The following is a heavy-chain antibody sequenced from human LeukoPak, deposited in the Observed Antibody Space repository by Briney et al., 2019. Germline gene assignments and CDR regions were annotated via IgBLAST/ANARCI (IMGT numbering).Heavy chain of an antibody. D-gene: IGHD1-1*01. V-gene: IGHV3-30*02. CDR2: RRHRGNDK. CDR1: GFTLRTYG. CDR3: AKDYKWSFDV. Sequence: PGGSLRLSCAASGFTLRTYGMHWVRQAPGKGLGWVAYRRHRGNDKYYADSVRGRFTISRDNSKNTLYLQMNSLTAEDTAVFYCAKDYKWSFDVWGRGTLVTVSS. J-gene: IGHJ2*01.